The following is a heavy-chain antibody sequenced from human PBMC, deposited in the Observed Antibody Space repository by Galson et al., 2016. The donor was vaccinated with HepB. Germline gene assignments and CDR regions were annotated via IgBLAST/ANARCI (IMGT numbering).Heavy chain of an antibody. Sequence: SLRLSCAASGFTFYSYGMHWVRQAPGKGLEWVAVIWYDGSDQEYAASVKGRFTISRDNSKNTLYLQMDSLRVEDTAVYYCARDYVWGNLPGYLDSWGQGTLVTVSS. J-gene: IGHJ4*02. CDR3: ARDYVWGNLPGYLDS. CDR1: GFTFYSYG. D-gene: IGHD3-16*01. CDR2: IWYDGSDQ. V-gene: IGHV3-33*01.